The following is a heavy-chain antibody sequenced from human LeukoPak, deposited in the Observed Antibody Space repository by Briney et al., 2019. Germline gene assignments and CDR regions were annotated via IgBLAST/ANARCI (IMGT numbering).Heavy chain of an antibody. V-gene: IGHV4-34*01. D-gene: IGHD2-2*01. CDR3: AREGAIIVVVPSGRYFDL. CDR1: GGSFSGYC. CDR2: INHSGST. Sequence: PSETLSLTCAVYGGSFSGYCWSWIRQPPGKGLEWIGEINHSGSTNYTPSLKSRVTISVDTSKNQFSLKLSSVTAADTAVYYCAREGAIIVVVPSGRYFDLWGRGTLVTASS. J-gene: IGHJ2*01.